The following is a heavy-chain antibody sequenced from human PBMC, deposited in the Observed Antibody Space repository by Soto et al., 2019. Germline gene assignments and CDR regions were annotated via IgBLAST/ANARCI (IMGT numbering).Heavy chain of an antibody. D-gene: IGHD2-2*01. CDR3: AREAGYCSRTSCYRRAFDT. V-gene: IGHV3-74*03. J-gene: IGHJ3*02. CDR1: GFTLSGHS. CDR2: INTDGGSS. Sequence: PGGSLRLSCAASGFTLSGHSMYWVRQVPGKGLEWVSRINTDGGSSAYADSVKGRFTISRDNAKNTLYLQMNGLRAEDTAVYYCAREAGYCSRTSCYRRAFDTWGQGTTVTVSS.